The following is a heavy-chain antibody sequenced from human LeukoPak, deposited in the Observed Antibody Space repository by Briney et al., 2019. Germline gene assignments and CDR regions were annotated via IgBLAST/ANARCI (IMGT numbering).Heavy chain of an antibody. CDR3: ARADAGLWFGETPDAFDI. D-gene: IGHD3-10*01. CDR2: IYYSGST. CDR1: GGSISSYY. V-gene: IGHV4-59*01. Sequence: PWETLSLTCTVSGGSISSYYWSWIRQPPGKGLEWIGYIYYSGSTNYNPSLKSRVTISVDTSKNQFSLKLSSVTVADTAVYYCARADAGLWFGETPDAFDIWGQGTMVTVSS. J-gene: IGHJ3*02.